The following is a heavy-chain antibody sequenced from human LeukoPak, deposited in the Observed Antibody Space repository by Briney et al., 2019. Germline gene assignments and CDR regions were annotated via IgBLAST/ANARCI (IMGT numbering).Heavy chain of an antibody. CDR2: ISMNVQTT. J-gene: IGHJ4*02. D-gene: IGHD5-12*01. Sequence: GGFLRLSCSASGFTFTSHVMHWVRPAPGKGLQYVSGISMNVQTTYYAGSVKGRFTISRDNSKNTLYLQMNSLRAEDTAVYYCAKGYSGYNLGDYFDYWGQGTLVTVSS. V-gene: IGHV3-64*04. CDR3: AKGYSGYNLGDYFDY. CDR1: GFTFTSHV.